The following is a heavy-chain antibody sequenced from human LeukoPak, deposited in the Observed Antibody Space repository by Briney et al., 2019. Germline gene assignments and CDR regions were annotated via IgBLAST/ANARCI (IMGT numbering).Heavy chain of an antibody. D-gene: IGHD3-10*01. CDR3: ARRMYASGSHFDY. Sequence: SGPPLVNPTQTLTLTCTFSGFSFSTTEGGGGWIRQPPGKALEWLAIIYWDDDKHYSPSLKSRLTITKDTSKTQVVLTMTHMDPVDTATYYCARRMYASGSHFDYWGQGTLVTVSS. V-gene: IGHV2-5*02. J-gene: IGHJ4*02. CDR1: GFSFSTTEGG. CDR2: IYWDDDK.